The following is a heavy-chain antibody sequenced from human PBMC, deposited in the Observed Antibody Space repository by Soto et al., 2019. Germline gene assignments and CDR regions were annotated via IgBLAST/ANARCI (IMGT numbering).Heavy chain of an antibody. D-gene: IGHD3-22*01. CDR1: GFTFSSCA. J-gene: IGHJ4*02. CDR3: AKDRLHSDSSGSDY. Sequence: PGGSLRLSCAASGFTFSSCAMSWVRQAPGKGLEWVSAISGSGGSTYYADSVKGRFTISRDNSKNTLYLQMNSLRAEDTAVYYCAKDRLHSDSSGSDYWGQRTLVTVSS. CDR2: ISGSGGST. V-gene: IGHV3-23*01.